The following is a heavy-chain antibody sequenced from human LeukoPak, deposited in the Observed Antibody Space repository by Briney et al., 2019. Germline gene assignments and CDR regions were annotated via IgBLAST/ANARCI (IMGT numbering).Heavy chain of an antibody. CDR2: IYYSGTT. CDR3: ARHSPYRYFDY. CDR1: GGSISSSNYY. V-gene: IGHV4-39*01. J-gene: IGHJ4*02. Sequence: SETLSLTCTVSGGSISSSNYYWGWIRQTPGKGLEWIGSIYYSGTTYFSPSVKSRLTVSVDTSKNHFSLKLSSVTAADTAVYYCARHSPYRYFDYWGQGIVVTVS. D-gene: IGHD5-18*01.